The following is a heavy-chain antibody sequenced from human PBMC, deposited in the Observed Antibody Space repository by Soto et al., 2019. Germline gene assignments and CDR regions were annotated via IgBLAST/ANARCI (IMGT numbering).Heavy chain of an antibody. CDR2: ISGSGGTT. J-gene: IGHJ4*02. CDR3: AFRFSDNWYPFDY. V-gene: IGHV3-23*01. D-gene: IGHD1-1*01. Sequence: GVLRLSCAASGFTFSSYAMSWVRQAPGKGLKWVSAISGSGGTTYYADSVKGRFTISRDKSKNTLYLQMNSLRAEDTAVYYCAFRFSDNWYPFDYWGQGTLVTVSS. CDR1: GFTFSSYA.